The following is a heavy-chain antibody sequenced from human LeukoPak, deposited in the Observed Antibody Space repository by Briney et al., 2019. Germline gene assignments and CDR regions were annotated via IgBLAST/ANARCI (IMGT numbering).Heavy chain of an antibody. CDR3: ATVMWYSVAVNGDWFDP. Sequence: ASVKASCKVSGYTLTELSMHWVRQAPGKGLEWMGGFDPEDGETIYAQKFQGRVTMTEDTSTDTAYMELSSLRSEDTAVYYCATVMWYSVAVNGDWFDPWGQGTLVTVSS. D-gene: IGHD6-19*01. V-gene: IGHV1-24*01. CDR1: GYTLTELS. J-gene: IGHJ5*02. CDR2: FDPEDGET.